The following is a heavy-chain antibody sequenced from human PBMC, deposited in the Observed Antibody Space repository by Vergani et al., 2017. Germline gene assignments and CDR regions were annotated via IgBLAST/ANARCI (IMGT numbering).Heavy chain of an antibody. V-gene: IGHV3-73*02. D-gene: IGHD3-10*01. CDR2: IRSKSNNYAT. J-gene: IGHJ4*02. CDR1: GLAFSGSA. Sequence: EVQLVESGGGLVQPGGSLKLSCAASGLAFSGSAMHWVRQASGKGLEWVGRIRSKSNNYATAYAESVKGRFTISREDSKSTAYLQMTSLKTEDTAVYYCAKDGLAYGSGSWYYWGRGTLVTVSS. CDR3: AKDGLAYGSGSWYY.